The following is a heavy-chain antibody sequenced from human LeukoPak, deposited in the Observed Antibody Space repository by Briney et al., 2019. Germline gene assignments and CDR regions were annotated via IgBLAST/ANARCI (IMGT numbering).Heavy chain of an antibody. CDR2: ISGSGGST. D-gene: IGHD3-9*01. V-gene: IGHV3-23*01. CDR1: GFTFSSYA. J-gene: IGHJ4*02. Sequence: PGGSLRLSCAASGFTFSSYAMSWVRQAPGKGLEWVSAISGSGGSTYYADSVKGRFTISRDNSKNTLYLQMNTLRAEDTAVYYCAKNKYYDILTGYFLFDYWGQGTLVTVSS. CDR3: AKNKYYDILTGYFLFDY.